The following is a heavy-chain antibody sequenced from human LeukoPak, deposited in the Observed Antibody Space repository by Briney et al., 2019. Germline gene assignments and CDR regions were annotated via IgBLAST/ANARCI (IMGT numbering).Heavy chain of an antibody. CDR2: VGPYSGGT. CDR1: GYTFTTYG. D-gene: IGHD3-16*02. V-gene: IGHV1-2*02. J-gene: IGHJ5*02. CDR3: ARDKLGLGELSLYDQ. Sequence: ASVKVSCKASGYTFTTYGISWVRQAPGQGLEWMGWVGPYSGGTYCTQKFQGRVTMTRDTSISTAYMELSRLRSDDTAMYYCARDKLGLGELSLYDQWGQGTLVTVFS.